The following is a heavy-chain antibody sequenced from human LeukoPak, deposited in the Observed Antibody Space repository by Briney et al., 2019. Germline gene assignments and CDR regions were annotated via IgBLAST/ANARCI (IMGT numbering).Heavy chain of an antibody. CDR1: GGSISSSVYY. D-gene: IGHD2-2*01. J-gene: IGHJ4*02. CDR3: TRGVSTAVY. CDR2: VYYSGST. V-gene: IGHV4-39*01. Sequence: PSETLSLTCTVSGGSISSSVYYWGWIRQPPGKGLEWIGSVYYSGSTYYSPSLKSRVTISVDTSKNQFSLKLTSVTAADTSIYYCTRGVSTAVYWGQGTLVTVSS.